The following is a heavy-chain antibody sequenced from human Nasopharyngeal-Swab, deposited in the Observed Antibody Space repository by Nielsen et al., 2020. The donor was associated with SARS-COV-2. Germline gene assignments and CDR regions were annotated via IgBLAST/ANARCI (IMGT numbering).Heavy chain of an antibody. CDR1: GFTFSSFG. V-gene: IGHV3-30*02. CDR3: GGGTCCPSYLDF. J-gene: IGHJ4*02. CDR2: FSADGKTQ. Sequence: GESLKISCAASGFTFSSFGMHWVRQAPGKGVEWVAVFSADGKTQYYADSMKGRFTISRDNSKDTLYLQIDRLRVEDTAVYYCGGGTCCPSYLDFWGQETLVTVST. D-gene: IGHD2-15*01.